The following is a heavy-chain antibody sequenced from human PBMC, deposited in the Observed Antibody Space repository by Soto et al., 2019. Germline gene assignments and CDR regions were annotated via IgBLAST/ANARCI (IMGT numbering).Heavy chain of an antibody. J-gene: IGHJ6*02. CDR1: GGSISSYY. Sequence: PSETLSLTCTVSGGSISSYYWSWIRQPAGKGLEWIGRIYTSGSTNYNPSLKSRVTMSLDTSKIQFSLKLTSVTAADTALYYCARGNCSSPNCYSFSCYYGMDVWGQGTTVTVSS. V-gene: IGHV4-4*07. CDR3: ARGNCSSPNCYSFSCYYGMDV. CDR2: IYTSGST. D-gene: IGHD2-2*01.